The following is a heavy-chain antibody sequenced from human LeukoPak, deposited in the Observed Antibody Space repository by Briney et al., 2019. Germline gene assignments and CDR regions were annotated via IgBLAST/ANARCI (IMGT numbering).Heavy chain of an antibody. V-gene: IGHV1-69*04. J-gene: IGHJ4*02. CDR3: ARDRRRDTGDY. Sequence: SVKVSCKASGGTFSSYAISWVRQAPGQGLEWMGRIIPILGIANYAQKFQGRVTITADKSTSTAYMELSSLRSEDTAVYYCARDRRRDTGDYWGQGTLVTVSS. CDR2: IIPILGIA. D-gene: IGHD5-18*01. CDR1: GGTFSSYA.